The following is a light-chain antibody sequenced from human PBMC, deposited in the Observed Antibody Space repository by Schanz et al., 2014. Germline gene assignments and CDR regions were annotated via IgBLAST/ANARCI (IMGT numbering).Light chain of an antibody. CDR3: QQSYSAPLT. CDR2: AAS. Sequence: DIQMTQSPSSLSASVGDRVTITCRASQRISSYLNWYQQKPGKAPKFLIYAASNLQSGVPSRFSGSGSGTDFTLTISSLQPEDFATYYCQQSYSAPLTFGGGTKVEIK. CDR1: QRISSY. J-gene: IGKJ4*01. V-gene: IGKV1-39*01.